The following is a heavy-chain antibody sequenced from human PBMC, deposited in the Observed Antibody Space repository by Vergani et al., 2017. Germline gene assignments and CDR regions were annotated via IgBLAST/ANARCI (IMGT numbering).Heavy chain of an antibody. V-gene: IGHV3-30*02. Sequence: QVPLVESGGGVVQPGGSLRLSCAASGFIFHYYGINWVRPAPGKGLEWVSFIRSDGGSEMYADSVRGRFTISRDNSKNKLSLEMLNLRTEDTAVYYCAKGHSGQIGSPHDYYVDYWGEGTLVTVSS. D-gene: IGHD1-26*01. J-gene: IGHJ4*02. CDR1: GFIFHYYG. CDR3: AKGHSGQIGSPHDYYVDY. CDR2: IRSDGGSE.